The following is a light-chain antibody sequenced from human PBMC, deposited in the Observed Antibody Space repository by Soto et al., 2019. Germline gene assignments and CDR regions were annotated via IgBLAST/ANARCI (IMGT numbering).Light chain of an antibody. CDR2: GAS. CDR3: QQYGSSPRT. CDR1: QSVSSIY. Sequence: EIVLTQSPGTLSLSPGERATLSCRASQSVSSIYLAWYQQKPGQAPRLLIYGASSRATGIPDRFSGSGSGTDFTLPISRLEPEDFAVYYCQQYGSSPRTFGQGTKVEIK. V-gene: IGKV3-20*01. J-gene: IGKJ1*01.